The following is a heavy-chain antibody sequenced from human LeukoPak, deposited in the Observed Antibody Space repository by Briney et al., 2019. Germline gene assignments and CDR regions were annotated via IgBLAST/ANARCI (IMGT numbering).Heavy chain of an antibody. D-gene: IGHD5-12*01. V-gene: IGHV1-18*01. Sequence: ASVKVSCKASGYTFTSYGIRWVRQAPGQGLEWMGWISAYNGNTNYAQKLQGRVTMTTDTSTSTAYMELRSLRSDDTAVYYCARDDGYLTKDYYYYGMDVWGQGTTVTVSS. CDR1: GYTFTSYG. J-gene: IGHJ6*02. CDR2: ISAYNGNT. CDR3: ARDDGYLTKDYYYYGMDV.